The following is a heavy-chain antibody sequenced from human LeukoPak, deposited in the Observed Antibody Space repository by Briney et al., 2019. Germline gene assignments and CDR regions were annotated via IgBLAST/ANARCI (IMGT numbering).Heavy chain of an antibody. CDR1: GGSISSNNW. CDR3: ARHDLAAAGIDY. D-gene: IGHD6-13*01. Sequence: TSGTLSLTCAVSGGSISSNNWWSWVRQPPGKGLEWIGEIYHSGSTNYNPSLKSRVTISVDKSKNQFSLKLGSVTAADTAVYYCARHDLAAAGIDYWGQGTLVTVSS. J-gene: IGHJ4*02. V-gene: IGHV4-4*02. CDR2: IYHSGST.